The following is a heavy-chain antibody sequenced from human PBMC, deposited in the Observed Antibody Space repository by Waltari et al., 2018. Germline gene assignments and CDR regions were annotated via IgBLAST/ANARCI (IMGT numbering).Heavy chain of an antibody. J-gene: IGHJ3*02. CDR3: ARVTMITPAPGAFDI. D-gene: IGHD3-22*01. CDR1: GGSFGGCY. CDR2: INHSGST. Sequence: QVQLPRWGAGLLKPSETLSLTCAVYGGSFGGCYWRLILQPPGKGLEWIGEINHSGSTNYNPSLKSRVTISVDTSKNQFSLNLSSVTAADTAVYYCARVTMITPAPGAFDIWGQGTMVTVSS. V-gene: IGHV4-34*01.